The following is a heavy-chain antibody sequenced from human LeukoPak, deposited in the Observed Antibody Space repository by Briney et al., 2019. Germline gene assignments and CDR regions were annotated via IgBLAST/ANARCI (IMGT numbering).Heavy chain of an antibody. D-gene: IGHD2-2*03. CDR3: AKDLDIVVVPAAPGDY. Sequence: PGGSLRLSCAASGFTFSSYWMSWVRQAPGKGLEWVSAISGSGGSTYYADSVKGRFTISRDNSKNTLYLQMNSLRAEDTAVYYCAKDLDIVVVPAAPGDYWGQGTLVTVSS. V-gene: IGHV3-23*01. CDR2: ISGSGGST. J-gene: IGHJ4*02. CDR1: GFTFSSYW.